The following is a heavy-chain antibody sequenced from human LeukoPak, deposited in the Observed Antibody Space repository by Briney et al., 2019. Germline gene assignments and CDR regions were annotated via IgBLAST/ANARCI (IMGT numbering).Heavy chain of an antibody. CDR3: AKYSSGWYVQYYFDY. Sequence: PGGSLRLSCAASGFTFSSYAMSRVRQAPGKGLEWVSAISGSGGSTYYADSVKGRFTISRDNSKNTLYLQMNSLRAEDTAVYYCAKYSSGWYVQYYFDYWGQGTLVTVSS. V-gene: IGHV3-23*01. CDR2: ISGSGGST. J-gene: IGHJ4*02. CDR1: GFTFSSYA. D-gene: IGHD6-19*01.